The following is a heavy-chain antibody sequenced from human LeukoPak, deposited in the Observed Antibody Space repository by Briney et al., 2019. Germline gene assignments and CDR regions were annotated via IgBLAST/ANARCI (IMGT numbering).Heavy chain of an antibody. V-gene: IGHV3-53*01. CDR1: GFIVSSSY. J-gene: IGHJ4*02. CDR3: AREVVSIPSYFDS. CDR2: FYRGDST. D-gene: IGHD2-21*01. Sequence: HPGGSLRLSCAASGFIVSSSYMYWVRQAPGKGLEWVSFFYRGDSTYYAESVRGRFTISRDNSKNTLYLLMNSLIPEDTAVYYCAREVVSIPSYFDSWGQGTLVTVSS.